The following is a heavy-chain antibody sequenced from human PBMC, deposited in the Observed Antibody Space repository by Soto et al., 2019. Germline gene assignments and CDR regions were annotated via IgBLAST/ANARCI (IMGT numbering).Heavy chain of an antibody. V-gene: IGHV1-69*13. CDR2: IIPIFGRA. J-gene: IGHJ4*02. D-gene: IGHD3-22*01. Sequence: SVKVSCKASGGTFSSYAISWVRQAPGQGLEWMGGIIPIFGRANYAQKFQGRVTITADESTSTAYMELSSLRSEDTAVYYCARDNAVGDSSGYYYAFDYWGQGTLVTVSS. CDR3: ARDNAVGDSSGYYYAFDY. CDR1: GGTFSSYA.